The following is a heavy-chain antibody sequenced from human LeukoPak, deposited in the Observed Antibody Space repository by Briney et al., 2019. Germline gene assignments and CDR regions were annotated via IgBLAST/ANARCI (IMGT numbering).Heavy chain of an antibody. J-gene: IGHJ3*02. V-gene: IGHV4-59*08. CDR2: IYYSGST. CDR1: GGSISSYY. CDR3: ARHHDAFDI. Sequence: PSETLSLTCTVSGGSISSYYWSWIRQPPGKGLAWIGYIYYSGSTNYNPSLKSRVTISVDTSKNQFSLKLSSVTAADTAVYYCARHHDAFDIWGQGTMVSVSS.